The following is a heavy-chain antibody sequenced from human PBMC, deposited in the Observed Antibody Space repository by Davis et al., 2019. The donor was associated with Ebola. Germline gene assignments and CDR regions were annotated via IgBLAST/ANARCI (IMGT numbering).Heavy chain of an antibody. CDR2: IYYNGST. CDR3: ARHLVGTTTLYY. J-gene: IGHJ4*02. V-gene: IGHV4-59*08. CDR1: GGSISGYY. D-gene: IGHD1-26*01. Sequence: MPSETLSLTCTVSGGSISGYYWSWVRQPPGKGLEWIGYIYYNGSTNYNPSLRSRVTISVDTSKNQFSLRLSSLTAADTAVYYCARHLVGTTTLYYWSQGTLVTVSS.